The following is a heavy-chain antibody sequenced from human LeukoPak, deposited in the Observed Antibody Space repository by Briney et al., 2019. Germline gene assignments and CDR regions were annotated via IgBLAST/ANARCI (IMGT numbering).Heavy chain of an antibody. CDR1: GYTFTSYG. V-gene: IGHV1-18*01. CDR3: ARAEFSCGWYFAS. D-gene: IGHD6-19*01. J-gene: IGHJ5*01. Sequence: ASVKVSCKASGYTFTSYGISLVRQAPGQGGEGMGGISAYNCNTTYAQNLQRRLTMTPDTSTSTAYMELRCLRSADTAVYYCARAEFSCGWYFASWGQGTLVTVSS. CDR2: ISAYNCNT.